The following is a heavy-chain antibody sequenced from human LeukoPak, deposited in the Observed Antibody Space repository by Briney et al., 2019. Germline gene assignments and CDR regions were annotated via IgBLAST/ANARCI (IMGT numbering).Heavy chain of an antibody. J-gene: IGHJ5*02. CDR1: GFTFNSYG. CDR3: ARHYYDRNGHNWFDP. D-gene: IGHD3-22*01. Sequence: GGSLRLSCAASGFTFNSYGMHWVRQAPGKGLEWVAVIWYDGSNKYYADSVKGRFTISRDNSKNTLYLQMNSLRAEDTAVYYCARHYYDRNGHNWFDPWGQGTLVTVSS. CDR2: IWYDGSNK. V-gene: IGHV3-33*01.